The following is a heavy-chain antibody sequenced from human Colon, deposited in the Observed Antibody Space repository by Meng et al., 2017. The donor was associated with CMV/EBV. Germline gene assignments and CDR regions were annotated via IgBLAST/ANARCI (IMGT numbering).Heavy chain of an antibody. V-gene: IGHV3-53*01. CDR3: ARDSPHAWD. Sequence: EVQLVESGGGLGRPGGSLRLSCAASGFHVSSKYMSWVRQAPGKGLEWVSVIYIDDSTYYADSVEGRFTISRDNSRNTVYLQMNSLRAEDTAVYYCARDSPHAWDWGQGTLVTVSS. D-gene: IGHD3-16*01. CDR2: IYIDDST. J-gene: IGHJ4*02. CDR1: GFHVSSKY.